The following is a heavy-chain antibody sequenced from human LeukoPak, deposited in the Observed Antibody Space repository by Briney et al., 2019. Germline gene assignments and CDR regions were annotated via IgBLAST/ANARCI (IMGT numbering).Heavy chain of an antibody. Sequence: PSETLSLTCTVSGGSISSYYWSWIRQPPGKGLEWIGYIYYSGSTNYNPSLKSRVTISVDTSKNQFSLKLSSVTAADTAVYYCARFHYYDSSGYYPLFDYWGQGTLVTVSS. V-gene: IGHV4-59*01. J-gene: IGHJ4*02. CDR3: ARFHYYDSSGYYPLFDY. CDR2: IYYSGST. D-gene: IGHD3-22*01. CDR1: GGSISSYY.